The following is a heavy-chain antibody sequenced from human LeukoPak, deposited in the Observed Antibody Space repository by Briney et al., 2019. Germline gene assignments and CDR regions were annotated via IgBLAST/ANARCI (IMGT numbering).Heavy chain of an antibody. J-gene: IGHJ5*02. D-gene: IGHD2/OR15-2a*01. Sequence: GGSLRLSCAASGFTFSSYSMYWVRLAPRTGLEWVSSISSSSSNIYYADSSKGRFTISTDNAKNSLYLQMNSLRAEDTAVYYCARGDFNIFTCYPYFFDPWGQGTLVTVSS. V-gene: IGHV3-21*01. CDR3: ARGDFNIFTCYPYFFDP. CDR2: ISSSSSNI. CDR1: GFTFSSYS.